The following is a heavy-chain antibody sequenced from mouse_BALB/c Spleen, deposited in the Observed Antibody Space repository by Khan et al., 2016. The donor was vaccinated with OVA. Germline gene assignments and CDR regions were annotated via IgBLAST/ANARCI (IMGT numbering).Heavy chain of an antibody. J-gene: IGHJ1*01. V-gene: IGHV3-2*02. D-gene: IGHD1-1*02. CDR1: GYSITSDYA. CDR3: ARRAYYANWYFDV. CDR2: ISSSGSP. Sequence: EVQLVESGPGLVKPSQSLSLTCTVTGYSITSDYAWNWIRQFPGNKLEWMGYISSSGSPSYNPSLKIRISITRDTSKNQFFLQLNSVTTGDTATYYCARRAYYANWYFDVWGAGTTVTVSS.